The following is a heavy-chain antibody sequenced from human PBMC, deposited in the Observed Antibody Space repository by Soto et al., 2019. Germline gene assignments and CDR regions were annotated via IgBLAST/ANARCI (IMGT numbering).Heavy chain of an antibody. D-gene: IGHD4-17*01. V-gene: IGHV3-15*07. CDR2: IKGKTDGGTT. CDR1: GFIFTNAW. J-gene: IGHJ4*02. Sequence: EVQLVESGGGLAKPGGSLRLSCAVSGFIFTNAWMNWVRQTPGKGLEWVGRIKGKTDGGTTDYADLVKGRFTISGDASKNTVFLQMNSLETEDTAVYYCATSGTMVYGDSTRPHFDHWGQGTLVTVSS. CDR3: ATSGTMVYGDSTRPHFDH.